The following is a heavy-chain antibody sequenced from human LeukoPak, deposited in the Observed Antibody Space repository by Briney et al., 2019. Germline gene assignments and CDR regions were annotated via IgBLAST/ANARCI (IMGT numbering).Heavy chain of an antibody. D-gene: IGHD2-15*01. Sequence: GGSLRLSCAASGFIFSRYWMTWVRQAPGKGLEWVANIKQDGSGKYYVESVKGRFTVSRDNAKNSLSLQMNSLRAEDTAVYYRARDLRGGSSDIWGQGTMVTVSS. CDR3: ARDLRGGSSDI. CDR1: GFIFSRYW. J-gene: IGHJ3*02. CDR2: IKQDGSGK. V-gene: IGHV3-7*01.